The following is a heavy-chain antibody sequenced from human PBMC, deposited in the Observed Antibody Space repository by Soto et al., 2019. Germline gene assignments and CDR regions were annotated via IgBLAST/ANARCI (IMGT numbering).Heavy chain of an antibody. D-gene: IGHD3-22*01. Sequence: PSETLSLTCTVSGGSISSYYWSWIRQPAGKGLEWIGRIYTSGSTNYNPSLKSRVTMSVDTSKNQFYLKMSYVTAAETAVYYCARAKRYDDSSGPGLRLDPSGQRTLVTVS. CDR2: IYTSGST. J-gene: IGHJ5*02. CDR3: ARAKRYDDSSGPGLRLDP. CDR1: GGSISSYY. V-gene: IGHV4-4*07.